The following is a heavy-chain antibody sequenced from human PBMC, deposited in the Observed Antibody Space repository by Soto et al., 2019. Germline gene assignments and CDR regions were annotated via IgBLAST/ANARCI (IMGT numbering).Heavy chain of an antibody. CDR1: GGSISSGDYY. Sequence: SETLSLTCTVSGGSISSGDYYWSWIRQPPGKGLEWIGYIYYSGSTYYNPSLKSRVTISVDTSKNQFSLKLSSVTAADTAVYYCARDLRCSSTSCYNWFDPWGQGTLVTVSS. V-gene: IGHV4-30-4*01. J-gene: IGHJ5*02. D-gene: IGHD2-2*01. CDR3: ARDLRCSSTSCYNWFDP. CDR2: IYYSGST.